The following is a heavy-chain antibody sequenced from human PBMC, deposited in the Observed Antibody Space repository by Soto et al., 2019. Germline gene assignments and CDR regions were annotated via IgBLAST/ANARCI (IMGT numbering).Heavy chain of an antibody. J-gene: IGHJ3*02. V-gene: IGHV1-69*02. CDR2: IIPILGIA. CDR3: ATPQRRDIVVVPAAMGRGGAFDI. Sequence: QVQLVQSGAEVKKPGSSVKVSCKASGGTFSSYTISWVRQAPGQGLEWMGRIIPILGIANYAKKFQGRVTITADKSMSTAYMELSSLRSEDTAVYYCATPQRRDIVVVPAAMGRGGAFDIWGQGTMVTVSS. CDR1: GGTFSSYT. D-gene: IGHD2-2*01.